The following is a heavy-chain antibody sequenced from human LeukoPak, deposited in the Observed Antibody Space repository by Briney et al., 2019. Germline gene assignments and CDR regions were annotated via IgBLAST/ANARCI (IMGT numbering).Heavy chain of an antibody. Sequence: GGSLRLSCSASGFTFSSYAMHWVRQAPGKGLEYVSAISSNGGSTYYADSVKGRFTISRDNSKNTLYLQMSSLRAEDTAVYYCVKGGCSSTSCYIDYWGQGILVTVSS. D-gene: IGHD2-2*01. J-gene: IGHJ4*02. CDR3: VKGGCSSTSCYIDY. V-gene: IGHV3-64D*06. CDR1: GFTFSSYA. CDR2: ISSNGGST.